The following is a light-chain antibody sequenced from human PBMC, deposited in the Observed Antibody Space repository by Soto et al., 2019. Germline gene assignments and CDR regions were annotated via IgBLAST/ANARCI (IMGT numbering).Light chain of an antibody. Sequence: EVVLTQSPGTLSLSPGERATLSCRASKSVSNNYLAWYQHKPGQAPSLLIYGASTRSTGVPDRFSGSGSGTEFTLTISRLEPEDFVVFYCQKYSSSPRTFGQGTRVEVK. CDR1: KSVSNNY. V-gene: IGKV3-20*01. CDR2: GAS. CDR3: QKYSSSPRT. J-gene: IGKJ1*01.